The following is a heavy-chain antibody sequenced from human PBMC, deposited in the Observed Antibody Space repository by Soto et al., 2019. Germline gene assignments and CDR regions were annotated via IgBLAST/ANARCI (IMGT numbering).Heavy chain of an antibody. CDR2: IYYSGST. CDR1: GGSISSGGYY. V-gene: IGHV4-31*03. D-gene: IGHD3-10*01. Sequence: PSETLSLTCTVSGGSISSGGYYWSWIRQHPGKGLEWIGYIYYSGSTYYNPSLKSRVTISVDTSKNQFSLDLSSVTAADTAVYYCAAYGSAYYFDYWGQGTLVTVSS. J-gene: IGHJ4*02. CDR3: AAYGSAYYFDY.